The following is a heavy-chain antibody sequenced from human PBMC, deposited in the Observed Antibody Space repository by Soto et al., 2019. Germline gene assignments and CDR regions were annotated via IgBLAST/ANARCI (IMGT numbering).Heavy chain of an antibody. J-gene: IGHJ4*02. D-gene: IGHD4-4*01. V-gene: IGHV3-23*01. CDR3: AKAATITTLYNFDF. CDR1: GFTFSSFG. Sequence: GGSLRLSCAASGFTFSSFGMNWVRQAPGKGLEWVSLISDSGGSTYHADSVKGRFTISRDNSKNTLYLQMNGLRAEDTAVYYCAKAATITTLYNFDFWGQGTLVTVSS. CDR2: ISDSGGST.